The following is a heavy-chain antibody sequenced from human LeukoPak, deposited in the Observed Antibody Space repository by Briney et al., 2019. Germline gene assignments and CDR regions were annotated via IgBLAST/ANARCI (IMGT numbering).Heavy chain of an antibody. J-gene: IGHJ4*02. D-gene: IGHD5-12*01. V-gene: IGHV3-64*01. CDR2: ISSNGGST. CDR1: GFTFSSYA. Sequence: GGSLRLSCAASGFTFSSYAMHWVRQAPGKGLEYVSAISSNGGSTYYANSVKGRFTISRDNSKNTLYLQTGSLRAEDMAVYYCARSEWLQEYYFDYWGQGTLVTVSS. CDR3: ARSEWLQEYYFDY.